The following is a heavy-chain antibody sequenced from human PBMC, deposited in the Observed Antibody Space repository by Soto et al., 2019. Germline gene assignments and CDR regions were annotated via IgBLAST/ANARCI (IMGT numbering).Heavy chain of an antibody. D-gene: IGHD2-2*01. CDR1: GYTITSYS. Sequence: QVQLVQSGAEVKKPGASVKVSCKTSGYTITSYSISWVRQAPGQGLEWMGWINVYNGNTKYAQNLQGRVTMTTDTATSTAYMELRSLRSDDTAVYYCARDLAVGWFDPWGQGTLVTVSS. V-gene: IGHV1-18*01. J-gene: IGHJ5*02. CDR2: INVYNGNT. CDR3: ARDLAVGWFDP.